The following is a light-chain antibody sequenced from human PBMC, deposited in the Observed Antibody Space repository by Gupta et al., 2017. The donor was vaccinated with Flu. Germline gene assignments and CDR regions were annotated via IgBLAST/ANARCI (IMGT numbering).Light chain of an antibody. V-gene: IGLV2-23*01. CDR1: SRDIGTYNL. CDR3: CSYTGRSPVV. Sequence: QSALTQPASVSGSPGQSITISCTGTSRDIGTYNLVSWYQQHTAKAPKLLIYEGSERPSGVSSRFSGSKSGNTASLTISGLQAQDEATYYCCSYTGRSPVVFGGGTTVTVL. J-gene: IGLJ2*01. CDR2: EGS.